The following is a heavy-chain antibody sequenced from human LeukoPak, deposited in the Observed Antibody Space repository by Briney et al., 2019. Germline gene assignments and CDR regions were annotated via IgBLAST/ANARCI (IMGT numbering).Heavy chain of an antibody. Sequence: GGSLRLSCAPSGFTFSSYGMHWVRQAPGKGLEWVAVISYDGSNKYYVDSVKGRFTISRDNSKNTLYLQMNSLRAEDTAVYYCARGLIDYDILTGYYMGMDVWGQGTTVTVSS. CDR1: GFTFSSYG. CDR3: ARGLIDYDILTGYYMGMDV. CDR2: ISYDGSNK. V-gene: IGHV3-30*03. J-gene: IGHJ6*02. D-gene: IGHD3-9*01.